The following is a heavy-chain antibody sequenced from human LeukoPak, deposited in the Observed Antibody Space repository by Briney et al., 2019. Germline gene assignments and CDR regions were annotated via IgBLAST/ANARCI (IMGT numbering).Heavy chain of an antibody. J-gene: IGHJ4*03. V-gene: IGHV3-30*18. Sequence: GGSLRLSCAASGFTFSSYGMHWVRQAPGKGLEWVAVISYDGSNKYYADSVKGRFTISRDNSKNTLYLQMNSLRAEDTAVYYCAKDRVVGATKYYFDYWGQGTTVTVSS. D-gene: IGHD1-26*01. CDR1: GFTFSSYG. CDR2: ISYDGSNK. CDR3: AKDRVVGATKYYFDY.